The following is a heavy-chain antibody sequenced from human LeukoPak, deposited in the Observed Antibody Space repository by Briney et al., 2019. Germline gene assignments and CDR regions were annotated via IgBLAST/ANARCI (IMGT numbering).Heavy chain of an antibody. CDR1: GGSISSSSYY. Sequence: SETLSLTCTVPGGSISSSSYYWGWIRQPPGKGLEWIGSIYYSGSTYYNPSLKSRVTISVDTSKNQFSLKLSSVTAADTAVYYCASQRPTHYYYDSSGVYYFDYWGQGTLVTVSS. V-gene: IGHV4-39*01. CDR3: ASQRPTHYYYDSSGVYYFDY. CDR2: IYYSGST. D-gene: IGHD3-22*01. J-gene: IGHJ4*02.